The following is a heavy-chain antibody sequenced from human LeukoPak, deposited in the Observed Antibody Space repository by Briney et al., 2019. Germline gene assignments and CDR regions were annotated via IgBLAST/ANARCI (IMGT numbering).Heavy chain of an antibody. D-gene: IGHD6-19*01. CDR1: GFTFDDYA. V-gene: IGHV3-9*01. Sequence: GGSLRLSCAASGFTFDDYAMHWVRQAPGKGLEWVSGISWNSGSIGYADSVKGRFTISRDNAKNSLYLQMNSLRAEDTALYYCAKDPSQYSSGTPYYFDYWGQGTPVTVSS. J-gene: IGHJ4*02. CDR3: AKDPSQYSSGTPYYFDY. CDR2: ISWNSGSI.